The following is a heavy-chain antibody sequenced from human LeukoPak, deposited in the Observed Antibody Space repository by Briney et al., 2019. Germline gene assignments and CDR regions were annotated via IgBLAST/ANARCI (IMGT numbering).Heavy chain of an antibody. V-gene: IGHV1-18*01. CDR3: ARDLSRQPTYYDYVWGSYRYGGSKDWFDP. J-gene: IGHJ5*02. CDR1: GYTFTSYG. D-gene: IGHD3-16*02. Sequence: ASVKVSCKASGYTFTSYGISWVRQAPGQGLEWMGWISAYNGNTNYAQKLQGRVTMTTDTSTSTAYMELRSLRSDDTAVYYCARDLSRQPTYYDYVWGSYRYGGSKDWFDPWGQGTLVTVSS. CDR2: ISAYNGNT.